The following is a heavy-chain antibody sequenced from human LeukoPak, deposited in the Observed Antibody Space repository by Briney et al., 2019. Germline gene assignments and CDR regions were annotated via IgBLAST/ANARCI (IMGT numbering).Heavy chain of an antibody. Sequence: SETLSLTCTVSGGSISSYYRSWIRQPPGKGLEGIGYIYYSGSTNYNPSLKSRVTISVDTSKNQFSLKLSSVTAADTAVYYCARTIVVVPAAILYFDYWGQGTLVTVSS. CDR2: IYYSGST. J-gene: IGHJ4*02. CDR1: GGSISSYY. D-gene: IGHD2-2*01. CDR3: ARTIVVVPAAILYFDY. V-gene: IGHV4-59*01.